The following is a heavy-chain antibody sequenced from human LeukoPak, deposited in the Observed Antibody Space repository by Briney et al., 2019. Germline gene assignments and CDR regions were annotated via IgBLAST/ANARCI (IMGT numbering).Heavy chain of an antibody. Sequence: GGSLRLSRAASGFSFDDYGMSWVRQAPGKGLEWVSGISWNGGRTGYADSVMGRFTISRDSAKNSLYLQMNSLRAEDTAFYYCARDYCSGGSCYGGHDYWGQGTLVTVSS. CDR3: ARDYCSGGSCYGGHDY. D-gene: IGHD2-15*01. J-gene: IGHJ4*02. V-gene: IGHV3-20*04. CDR2: ISWNGGRT. CDR1: GFSFDDYG.